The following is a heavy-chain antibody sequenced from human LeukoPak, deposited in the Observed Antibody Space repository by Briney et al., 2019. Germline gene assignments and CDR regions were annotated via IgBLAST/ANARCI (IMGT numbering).Heavy chain of an antibody. Sequence: SETLSLTCTVSGGSISSSSYYWGWIRQPPGKGLEWIGSIYYSGSTYYNPSLKSRVTISVDTSKNQFSLKLSSVTAADTAVYYCARRARGVLNWFDPWGQGTLVTVSS. D-gene: IGHD3-10*01. V-gene: IGHV4-39*01. CDR2: IYYSGST. J-gene: IGHJ5*02. CDR3: ARRARGVLNWFDP. CDR1: GGSISSSSYY.